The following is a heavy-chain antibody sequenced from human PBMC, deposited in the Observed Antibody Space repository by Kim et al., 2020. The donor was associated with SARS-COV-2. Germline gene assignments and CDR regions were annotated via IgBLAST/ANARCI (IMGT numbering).Heavy chain of an antibody. J-gene: IGHJ4*02. CDR3: ARQQLVPYYFDY. CDR1: GYSISSGYY. V-gene: IGHV4-38-2*02. D-gene: IGHD6-13*01. CDR2: IYHSGST. Sequence: SETLSLTCTVSGYSISSGYYWGWIRQPPGKGLEWIGSIYHSGSTYYNPSLKSRVTISVDTSKNQFSLKLSSVTAADTAVYYCARQQLVPYYFDYWGQGTLVTVSS.